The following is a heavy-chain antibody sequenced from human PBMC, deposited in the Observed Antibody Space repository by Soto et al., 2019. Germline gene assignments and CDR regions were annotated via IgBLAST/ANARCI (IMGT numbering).Heavy chain of an antibody. J-gene: IGHJ4*02. CDR2: ISYDGSNK. D-gene: IGHD3-3*01. CDR3: AKSDYDFWSGYPPGHYFDY. V-gene: IGHV3-30*18. Sequence: GGSLRLSCAASGFTFSSYGMHWVRQAPGKGLEWVAVISYDGSNKYYADSVKGRFTISRDNSKNTLYLQMNSLRAEDTAVYYCAKSDYDFWSGYPPGHYFDYWGQGTLVTVSS. CDR1: GFTFSSYG.